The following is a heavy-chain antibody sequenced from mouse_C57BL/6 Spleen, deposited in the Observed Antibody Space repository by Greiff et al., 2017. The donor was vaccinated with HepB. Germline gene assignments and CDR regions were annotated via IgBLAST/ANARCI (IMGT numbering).Heavy chain of an antibody. J-gene: IGHJ4*01. CDR1: GYAFSSYW. Sequence: VQLQQSGAELVKPGASVKISCKASGYAFSSYWMNWVKQRPGKGLEWIGQIYPGDGDTNYNGKFKGKATLTADKSSSTAYMQLSSLTSEDSAVYFCARLGLGCSSYDYAMDYWGQGTSVTVSS. CDR2: IYPGDGDT. V-gene: IGHV1-80*01. D-gene: IGHD1-1*01. CDR3: ARLGLGCSSYDYAMDY.